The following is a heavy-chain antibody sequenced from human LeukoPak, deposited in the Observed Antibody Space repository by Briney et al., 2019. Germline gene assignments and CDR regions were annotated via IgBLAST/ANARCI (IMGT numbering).Heavy chain of an antibody. J-gene: IGHJ4*02. CDR2: INHSGST. D-gene: IGHD2-2*01. CDR1: GGSFSGYY. V-gene: IGHV4-34*01. CDR3: ARVNYEGIVVVPAAIDY. Sequence: SETLSLTCAVYGGSFSGYYWSWIRRPPGKGLEWIGEINHSGSTNYNPSLKSRVTISVDTSKNQFSLKLSSVTAADTAVYYCARVNYEGIVVVPAAIDYWGQGTLVTVSS.